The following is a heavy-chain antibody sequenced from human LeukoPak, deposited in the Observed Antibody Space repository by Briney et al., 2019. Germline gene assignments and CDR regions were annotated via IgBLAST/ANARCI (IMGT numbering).Heavy chain of an antibody. Sequence: PSETLSHTRTVPGGSSSCYYWSWIRQPPGKGLERKRYSYYSGSTKYNPWLESRVTISVDTSKNQFSLKLSSVTAADTAVYYCARQPNNDAFDIWGQGRMVTVSS. CDR1: GGSSSCYY. V-gene: IGHV4-59*08. CDR3: ARQPNNDAFDI. J-gene: IGHJ3*02. CDR2: SYYSGST.